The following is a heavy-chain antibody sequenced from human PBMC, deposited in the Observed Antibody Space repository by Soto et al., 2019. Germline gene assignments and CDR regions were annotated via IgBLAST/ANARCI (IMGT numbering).Heavy chain of an antibody. CDR1: GYTFTSYA. D-gene: IGHD3-9*01. Sequence: ASVKVSCKASGYTFTSYAMHWVRQAPGQRLEWMGWINAGNGNTKYSQKFQGRVTITRDTSASTAYMELSSLRSEDTAVYYCARSGFLFDWSPDGFDYWGQGTLVTVSS. V-gene: IGHV1-3*01. J-gene: IGHJ4*02. CDR2: INAGNGNT. CDR3: ARSGFLFDWSPDGFDY.